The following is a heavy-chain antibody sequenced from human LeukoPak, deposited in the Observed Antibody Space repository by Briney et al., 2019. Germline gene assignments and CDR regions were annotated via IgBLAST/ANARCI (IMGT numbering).Heavy chain of an antibody. CDR3: ATTMVRGVYYFDY. Sequence: SETLSLTCTVSGGSISSYYWSWIRQPAGKGLEWIGRIYTNGSTNYNPSLKSRVTLSVDTSKNQFSLKLSSVTAADTAVYYCATTMVRGVYYFDYWGQGTLVTVSS. CDR2: IYTNGST. J-gene: IGHJ4*02. CDR1: GGSISSYY. V-gene: IGHV4-4*07. D-gene: IGHD3-10*01.